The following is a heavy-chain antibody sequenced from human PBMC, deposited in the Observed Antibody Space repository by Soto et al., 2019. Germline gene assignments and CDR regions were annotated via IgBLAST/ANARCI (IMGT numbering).Heavy chain of an antibody. CDR3: ASHGGGYYGSGTDDY. CDR1: GGSISSSSYY. D-gene: IGHD3-10*01. Sequence: QLQLQESGPGLVKPSETLSLTCTVSGGSISSSSYYWGWVRQPPGKGLEWIGSIYYSGSTYYNPSLKSRVTISVDTSKNQFSLKLSSVTAADTAVYYCASHGGGYYGSGTDDYWGQGTLVTVSS. V-gene: IGHV4-39*01. J-gene: IGHJ4*02. CDR2: IYYSGST.